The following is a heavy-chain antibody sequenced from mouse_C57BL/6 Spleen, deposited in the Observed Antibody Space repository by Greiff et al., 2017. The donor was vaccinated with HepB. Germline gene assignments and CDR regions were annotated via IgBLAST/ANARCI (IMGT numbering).Heavy chain of an antibody. CDR2: IYPGDGDT. Sequence: VQLQQSGPELVKPGASVKISCKASGYAFSSSWMNWVKQRPGKGLEWIGRIYPGDGDTNYNGKFKGKATLTADKSSSTAYMQLSSLTSEDSAVYCCARSAYGQYYCDYWGQGTTLTVSS. D-gene: IGHD1-1*01. V-gene: IGHV1-82*01. CDR1: GYAFSSSW. J-gene: IGHJ2*01. CDR3: ARSAYGQYYCDY.